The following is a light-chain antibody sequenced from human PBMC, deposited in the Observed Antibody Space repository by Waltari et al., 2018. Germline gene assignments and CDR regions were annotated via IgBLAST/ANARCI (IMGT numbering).Light chain of an antibody. CDR2: RNN. J-gene: IGLJ3*02. CDR1: SSNIGTNY. Sequence: QSVLTQPPSASGTPGQRVTISCSGSSSNIGTNYVFWYQQLPGTAPKTLIFRNNRRPSRVPDRFSGSKSGTSASLDISGLRSEDEADYYCAAWDDRQSGPYWVFGGGTKLTVL. V-gene: IGLV1-47*01. CDR3: AAWDDRQSGPYWV.